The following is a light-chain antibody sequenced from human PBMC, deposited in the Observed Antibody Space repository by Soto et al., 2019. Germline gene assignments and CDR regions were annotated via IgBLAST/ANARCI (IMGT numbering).Light chain of an antibody. CDR3: SSYTGSSTLL. Sequence: QSALTQPASVSGSPGQSIAISCIGSSSDVGGYDHVSWYQQYQGKAPKLMIYDVFNRPSGVSIRFSGSKSGNTASLTISGLQAENEADYYCSSYTGSSTLLFGTGTKLTVL. CDR2: DVF. V-gene: IGLV2-14*01. CDR1: SSDVGGYDH. J-gene: IGLJ1*01.